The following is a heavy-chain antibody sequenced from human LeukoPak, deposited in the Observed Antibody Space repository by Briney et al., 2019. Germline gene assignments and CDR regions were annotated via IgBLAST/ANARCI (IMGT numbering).Heavy chain of an antibody. CDR2: IDPSDSYT. D-gene: IGHD3-9*01. CDR3: ARVYDILTGYYD. J-gene: IGHJ3*01. CDR1: GYSFTSYW. Sequence: GESLKISCKGSGYSFTSYWISWVRQMPGKGLERMGRIDPSDSYTNYSPSFQGHVTISADKSISTAYLQWSSLKASDTAMYYCARVYDILTGYYDWGQGTMVTVSS. V-gene: IGHV5-10-1*01.